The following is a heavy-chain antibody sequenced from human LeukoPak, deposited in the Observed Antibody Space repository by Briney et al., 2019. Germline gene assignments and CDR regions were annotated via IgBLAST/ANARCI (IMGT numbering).Heavy chain of an antibody. CDR1: GYTFTSYD. CDR3: ARGHYVLRFLETNWFDP. Sequence: ASVKVSCKASGYTFTSYDINWVRRATGQGLEWMGWMNPNSGNTGYAQEFQGRVTMTRNTSISTAYMELSSLRSEDTAVYYCARGHYVLRFLETNWFDPWGQGTLVTVSS. CDR2: MNPNSGNT. D-gene: IGHD3-3*01. J-gene: IGHJ5*02. V-gene: IGHV1-8*01.